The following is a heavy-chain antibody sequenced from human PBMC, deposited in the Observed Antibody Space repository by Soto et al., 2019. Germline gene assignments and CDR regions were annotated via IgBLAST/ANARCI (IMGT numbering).Heavy chain of an antibody. D-gene: IGHD3-10*01. J-gene: IGHJ6*02. V-gene: IGHV4-30-4*01. CDR3: ARGITMVRGVRGGLYYYYYGMDV. Sequence: QVQLQESGPGLVKPSQTLSLTCTVSGGSISSGDYYWSWIRQPPGKGLEWIGYIYYSGSTYYNPSLKSRVTISVDTSKNQFSLKLSSVTAADTAVYYCARGITMVRGVRGGLYYYYYGMDVWGQGTTVTVSS. CDR1: GGSISSGDYY. CDR2: IYYSGST.